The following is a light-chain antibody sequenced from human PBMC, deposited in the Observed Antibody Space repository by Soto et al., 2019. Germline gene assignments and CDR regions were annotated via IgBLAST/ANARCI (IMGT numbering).Light chain of an antibody. J-gene: IGLJ3*02. CDR3: QTYDTSLTAWV. V-gene: IGLV1-40*01. CDR2: GNT. Sequence: QSVLTQPPSVSGALGQKVTITCTGSRSNIGAGYDVHWYQQLPGTAPKLLIFGNTNRPSGVPDRFSGSRSGTSASLGITGLRTEDEADYYCQTYDTSLTAWVFGGGTKVTVL. CDR1: RSNIGAGYD.